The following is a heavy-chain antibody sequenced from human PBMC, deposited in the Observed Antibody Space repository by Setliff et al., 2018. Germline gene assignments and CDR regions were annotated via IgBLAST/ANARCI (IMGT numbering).Heavy chain of an antibody. CDR3: ARDPIFGYSSGWYPDYYYMDV. CDR2: INPNSGDT. Sequence: ASVKVSCKASGNTFTGYYIHWLRQAPGQGLEWMGCINPNSGDTTFAQKFQGRVTITRDTSNSTDYMELSSLRTEDTAVYYCARDPIFGYSSGWYPDYYYMDVWGKGTTVTVSS. V-gene: IGHV1-2*02. J-gene: IGHJ6*03. CDR1: GNTFTGYY. D-gene: IGHD6-19*01.